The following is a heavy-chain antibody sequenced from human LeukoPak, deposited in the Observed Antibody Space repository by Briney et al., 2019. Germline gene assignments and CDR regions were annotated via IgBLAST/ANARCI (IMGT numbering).Heavy chain of an antibody. CDR2: IYSGGST. D-gene: IGHD1-1*01. Sequence: SETLSLTCTVSGGSISSYYWSWIRQPPGKGLEWIGNIYSGGSTNYNPSLKSRITISVDTSRSQFFLRVTSVTAADTAVYYCARSSTRTVPTDYWGQGTLVTVSS. J-gene: IGHJ4*02. CDR3: ARSSTRTVPTDY. V-gene: IGHV4-59*01. CDR1: GGSISSYY.